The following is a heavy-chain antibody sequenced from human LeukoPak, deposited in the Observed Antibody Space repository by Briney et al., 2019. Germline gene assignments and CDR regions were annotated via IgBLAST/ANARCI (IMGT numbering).Heavy chain of an antibody. D-gene: IGHD2-15*01. CDR2: LSRGGETR. Sequence: GGSLRLSCTGSGFPFNMFAMNWVRQAPGQGLEWVSGLSRGGETRKYADSVKGRFTVSRDASKNMVFLQMNDLRPEDTAVYYCAKDLTIVVVAATWTFDYWGQGTLVTVSS. CDR3: AKDLTIVVVAATWTFDY. J-gene: IGHJ4*02. V-gene: IGHV3-23*01. CDR1: GFPFNMFA.